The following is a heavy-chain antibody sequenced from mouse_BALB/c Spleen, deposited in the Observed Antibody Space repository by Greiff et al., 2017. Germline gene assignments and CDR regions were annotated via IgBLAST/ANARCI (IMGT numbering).Heavy chain of an antibody. CDR2: IDPENGDT. CDR1: GFNIKDYY. J-gene: IGHJ4*01. V-gene: IGHV14-4*02. CDR3: NGLYSHGNYDAMDY. D-gene: IGHD2-1*01. Sequence: EVKLVESGAELVRPGASVKLSCTASGFNIKDYYMHWVKQRPEQGLEWIGWIDPENGDTEYAPKFQGKATMTADTSSNTAYLQLSSLTSEDTAVYYCNGLYSHGNYDAMDYWGQGTSVTVSS.